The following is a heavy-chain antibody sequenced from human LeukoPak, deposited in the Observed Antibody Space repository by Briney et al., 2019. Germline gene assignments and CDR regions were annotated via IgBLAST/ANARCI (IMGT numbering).Heavy chain of an antibody. J-gene: IGHJ4*02. Sequence: SETLSLTCTVSGGSISSYYWSWIRQPPGKGLEWVGYIYYSGSTNYNPSLKSRVTISVDTSKHQFSLKLSSVTAADTAVYYCARDSDPFTMVRGVPGYYFDYWGQGTLVTVSS. CDR2: IYYSGST. CDR1: GGSISSYY. CDR3: ARDSDPFTMVRGVPGYYFDY. V-gene: IGHV4-59*01. D-gene: IGHD3-10*01.